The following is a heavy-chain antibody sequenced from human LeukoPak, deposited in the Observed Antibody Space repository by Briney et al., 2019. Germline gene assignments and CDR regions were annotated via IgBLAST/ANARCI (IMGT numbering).Heavy chain of an antibody. Sequence: PGGSLRLSCAASGFTFSNAWMNWVRQAPGKGLEWVGRIKSKTDGGTTDYAAPVKGRFTISRDDSKNTLYLQMNSLKTEDTAVYYCTIGDYVWGSYQIDYWGQGTLVTVSS. J-gene: IGHJ4*02. CDR3: TIGDYVWGSYQIDY. CDR1: GFTFSNAW. V-gene: IGHV3-15*07. D-gene: IGHD3-16*02. CDR2: IKSKTDGGTT.